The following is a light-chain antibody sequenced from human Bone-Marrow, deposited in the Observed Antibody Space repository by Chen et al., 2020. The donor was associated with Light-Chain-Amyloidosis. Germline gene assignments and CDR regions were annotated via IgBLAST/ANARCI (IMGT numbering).Light chain of an antibody. CDR3: QVWDRSSDRPV. J-gene: IGLJ3*02. V-gene: IGLV3-21*02. CDR2: DDS. Sequence: SYVLTQPSSVSVAPGQTATIACGGNNIGSKSVHCYQQTPGQAPLLVVYDDSDRPSGIPERLSGSNSGNTATLTISRVEAGDEADYYCQVWDRSSDRPVFGGGTKLTVL. CDR1: NIGSKS.